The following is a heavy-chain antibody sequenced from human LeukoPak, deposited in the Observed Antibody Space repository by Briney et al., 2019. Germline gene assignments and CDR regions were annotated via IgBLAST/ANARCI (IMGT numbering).Heavy chain of an antibody. Sequence: SQTLSLTYAISGDSVSSNSAAWNWIRQSPSRGLEWLGRTYHRSKWYSDYAVSVKSRITINPDTSKNQFSLQLNSVTPEDTAVYYCARDHPRLRWNWFDPWGQGTLVTVSS. CDR2: TYHRSKWYS. D-gene: IGHD4-23*01. CDR1: GDSVSSNSAA. CDR3: ARDHPRLRWNWFDP. V-gene: IGHV6-1*01. J-gene: IGHJ5*02.